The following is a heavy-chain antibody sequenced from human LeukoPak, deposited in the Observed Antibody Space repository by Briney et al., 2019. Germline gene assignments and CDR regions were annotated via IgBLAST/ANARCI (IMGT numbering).Heavy chain of an antibody. CDR1: GGSFSGYY. D-gene: IGHD5-18*01. Sequence: SETLSLTCAVYGGSFSGYYWSWIRQPPGKGLEWIGEINHSGGTNYNPSLKSRVTISVDTSKNQFSLKLSSVTAADTAVYYCARAYSYGLYYFDYWGQGTLVTVSS. V-gene: IGHV4-34*01. CDR3: ARAYSYGLYYFDY. CDR2: INHSGGT. J-gene: IGHJ4*02.